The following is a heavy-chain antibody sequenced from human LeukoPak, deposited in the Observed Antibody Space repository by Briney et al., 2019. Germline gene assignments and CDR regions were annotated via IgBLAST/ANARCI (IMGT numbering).Heavy chain of an antibody. D-gene: IGHD3-10*01. CDR2: IFYSGST. V-gene: IGHV4-59*11. CDR3: ARVYDSGSQAYFYYMDV. J-gene: IGHJ6*03. CDR1: GDSISMHY. Sequence: SETLSLTCSVSGDSISMHYWGWIRQPPGKGLEWIGSIFYSGSTNYNPSLKSRVTMSVDTSKNQFSLKVNSVTAADTAVYYCARVYDSGSQAYFYYMDVWGKGTTVTISS.